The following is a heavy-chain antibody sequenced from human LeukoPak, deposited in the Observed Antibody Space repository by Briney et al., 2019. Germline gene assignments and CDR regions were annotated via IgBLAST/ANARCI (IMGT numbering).Heavy chain of an antibody. CDR3: ARDGYSGYEDY. J-gene: IGHJ4*02. CDR2: ISAYNGNT. CDR1: GGTFSSYA. D-gene: IGHD5-12*01. Sequence: ASVKVSCKASGGTFSSYAISWVRQAPGQGLEWMGWISAYNGNTNYAQKLQGRVTMTTDTSTSTAYMELRSLRSDDTAVYYCARDGYSGYEDYWGQGTLVTVSS. V-gene: IGHV1-18*01.